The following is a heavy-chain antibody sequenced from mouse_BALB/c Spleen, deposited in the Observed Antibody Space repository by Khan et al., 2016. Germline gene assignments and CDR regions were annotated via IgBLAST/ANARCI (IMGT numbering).Heavy chain of an antibody. CDR1: GYSITSDYA. CDR3: ARIYYDYDDYALDY. CDR2: ITYSGTT. Sequence: EVQLLETGPGLVKPSQSLSLTCTVTGYSITSDYAWNWIRQFSGNKLEWMAYITYSGTTNYNPSLKSRISITRDTSKNQFFLQLNSVTTEDTATYYCARIYYDYDDYALDYWGQGTSVTVSS. D-gene: IGHD2-4*01. J-gene: IGHJ4*01. V-gene: IGHV3-2*02.